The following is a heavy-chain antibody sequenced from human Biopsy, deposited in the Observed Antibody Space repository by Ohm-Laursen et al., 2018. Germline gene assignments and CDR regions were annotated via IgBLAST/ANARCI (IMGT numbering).Heavy chain of an antibody. D-gene: IGHD3-3*01. J-gene: IGHJ4*02. CDR2: ISSGGRA. CDR1: GGSISDDY. V-gene: IGHV4-59*01. Sequence: SETLSLTYTVSGGSISDDYWNWIRQPPGKGLQVIGYISSGGRAKYNPSLKSRLTISLDTSKNHLSLRLSSVTAADSAIYYCARERQFRFLEGAFDYWGQGILVTVSS. CDR3: ARERQFRFLEGAFDY.